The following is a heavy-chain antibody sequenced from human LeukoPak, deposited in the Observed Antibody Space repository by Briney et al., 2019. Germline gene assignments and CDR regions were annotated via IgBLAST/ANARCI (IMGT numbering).Heavy chain of an antibody. V-gene: IGHV1-8*01. J-gene: IGHJ4*02. CDR1: GYTFTSYD. CDR3: ARYDSGYDYRGIDY. D-gene: IGHD5-12*01. Sequence: ASVKVSCKASGYTFTSYDINWVRQATGQGLEWMGWMNPNSGNTGYAQKFQGRVTMTRNTSISTAYMELSSLRSEDTAVYYCARYDSGYDYRGIDYWGQGTLVTVSS. CDR2: MNPNSGNT.